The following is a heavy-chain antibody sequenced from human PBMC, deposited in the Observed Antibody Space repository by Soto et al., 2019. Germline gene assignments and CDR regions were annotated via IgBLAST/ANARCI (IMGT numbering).Heavy chain of an antibody. CDR3: AKDEEMATITGYYYYGMDV. CDR1: GFTFSSYG. Sequence: QVQLVESGGGVVQPGRSLRLSCAASGFTFSSYGMHWVCQAPGKGLEWVAVISFDGSNKYYADSVKGRFTISRDNSENTLYLQMNSLRVEDTAVYYCAKDEEMATITGYYYYGMDVWGQGTTVTVSS. D-gene: IGHD5-12*01. J-gene: IGHJ6*02. CDR2: ISFDGSNK. V-gene: IGHV3-30*18.